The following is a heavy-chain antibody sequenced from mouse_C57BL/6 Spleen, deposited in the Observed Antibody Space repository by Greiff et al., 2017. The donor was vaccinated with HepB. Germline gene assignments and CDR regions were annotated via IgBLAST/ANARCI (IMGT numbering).Heavy chain of an antibody. CDR2: IYPGSGNT. D-gene: IGHD2-4*01. J-gene: IGHJ2*01. CDR3: ARYDYDVGFDY. CDR1: GYSFTSYY. V-gene: IGHV1-66*01. Sequence: VQLQESRPELVKPGASVKISCKASGYSFTSYYIHWVKQRPGQGLEWIGWIYPGSGNTKYNEKFKGKATLTADTSSSTAYMQLSSLTSEDSAVYYCARYDYDVGFDYWDQGTTLTVAS.